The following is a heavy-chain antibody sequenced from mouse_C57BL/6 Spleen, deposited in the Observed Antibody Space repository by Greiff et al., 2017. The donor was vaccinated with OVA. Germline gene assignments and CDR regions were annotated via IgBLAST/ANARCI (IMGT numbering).Heavy chain of an antibody. V-gene: IGHV1-54*01. CDR2: INPGSGGT. CDR1: GYAFTNYL. Sequence: VQLQQSGAELVRPGTSVKVSCNASGYAFTNYLIEWVKQRPGQGLEWIGVINPGSGGTNYNEKFKGKATLTADKSSSTAYMQLSSLTSEDSAVYFCARRSSYDGYYGAMDYWGQGTSVTVSS. J-gene: IGHJ4*01. CDR3: ARRSSYDGYYGAMDY. D-gene: IGHD2-3*01.